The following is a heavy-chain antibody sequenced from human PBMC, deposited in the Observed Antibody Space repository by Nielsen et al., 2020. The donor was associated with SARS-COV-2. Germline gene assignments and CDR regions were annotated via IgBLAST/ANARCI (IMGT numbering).Heavy chain of an antibody. D-gene: IGHD6-13*01. CDR2: INAGNGNT. CDR1: GYTFTSYA. J-gene: IGHJ4*02. Sequence: ASVKVSCKASGYTFTSYAMHWVRQAPGQRLEWMGWINAGNGNTKYSQKFQGRVTITRDTSASTAYMELSSLRSEDTAVYYCARPALAGKGSHFDYWGQGTLVTVSS. V-gene: IGHV1-3*01. CDR3: ARPALAGKGSHFDY.